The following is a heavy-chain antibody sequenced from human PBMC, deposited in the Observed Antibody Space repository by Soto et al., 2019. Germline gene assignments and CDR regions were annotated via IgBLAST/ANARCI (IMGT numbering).Heavy chain of an antibody. CDR1: GFTFSSYS. V-gene: IGHV3-21*01. D-gene: IGHD3-3*01. CDR3: ARPGRRSGFGSLSYYYGMDV. Sequence: GGSLRLSCAASGFTFSSYSMNWVRQAPGKGLEWVSSISSSSSYIYYADSVKGRFTISRDNAKNSLYLQMNSLRAEDTAVYYCARPGRRSGFGSLSYYYGMDVWGQGTTVTVSS. J-gene: IGHJ6*02. CDR2: ISSSSSYI.